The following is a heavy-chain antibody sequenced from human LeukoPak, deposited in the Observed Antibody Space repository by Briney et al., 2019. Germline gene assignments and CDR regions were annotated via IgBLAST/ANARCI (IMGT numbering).Heavy chain of an antibody. CDR2: ISSSSSTI. CDR3: ARYSRSNAREFQD. V-gene: IGHV3-48*01. CDR1: GFTFSSYS. D-gene: IGHD1-26*01. Sequence: GGSLRLSCAASGFTFSSYSMNWVRQAPGKGLEWVSYISSSSSTIYYADSVKGRFTISRDNARNSLYLQMNSLRAEDTAVYYCARYSRSNAREFQDWGQGTLVTVS. J-gene: IGHJ1*01.